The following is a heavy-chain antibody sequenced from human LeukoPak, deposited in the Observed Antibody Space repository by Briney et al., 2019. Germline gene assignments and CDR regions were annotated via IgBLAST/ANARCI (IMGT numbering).Heavy chain of an antibody. CDR2: IIRGLGIS. J-gene: IGHJ5*02. CDR1: GGTFSSYA. D-gene: IGHD2-8*01. CDR3: ASARQRHCTNGVCPSLTDT. Sequence: SVKVSCTASGGTFSSYAINWVRQAPGQGLEWMGRIIRGLGISNYAQKFQGRVRITADKSTGTTYMELSILRSEDTAVYYCASARQRHCTNGVCPSLTDTWGQGTLVTVSS. V-gene: IGHV1-69*04.